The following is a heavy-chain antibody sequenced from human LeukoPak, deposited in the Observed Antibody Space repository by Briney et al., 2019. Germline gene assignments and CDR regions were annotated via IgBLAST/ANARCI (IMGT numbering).Heavy chain of an antibody. Sequence: GSLRLSCAASGFTFSSYGMNWVRQAPGKGLEYVSSISTSSSYIYYAGSVKGRFTISRDNAKNSLYLQMNGLRADDTAVYYCARDLFRYYDILTGLLDYWGQGSLVTVSS. CDR1: GFTFSSYG. D-gene: IGHD3-9*01. V-gene: IGHV3-21*01. CDR2: ISTSSSYI. J-gene: IGHJ4*02. CDR3: ARDLFRYYDILTGLLDY.